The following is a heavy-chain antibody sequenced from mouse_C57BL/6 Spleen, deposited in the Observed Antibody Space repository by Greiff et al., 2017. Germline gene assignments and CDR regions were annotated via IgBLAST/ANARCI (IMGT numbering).Heavy chain of an antibody. CDR3: VRQDGYSFAY. Sequence: EVQLVESGGGLVQPKGSLKLSCAASGFSFNTYAMNWVRQAPGKGLEWVARIRSKSNNYATYYADSVKDRFTISRDDSESMLYLQMNNLKTEDTAMYYCVRQDGYSFAYWGQGTLVTVSA. CDR1: GFSFNTYA. CDR2: IRSKSNNYAT. V-gene: IGHV10-1*01. J-gene: IGHJ3*01. D-gene: IGHD2-3*01.